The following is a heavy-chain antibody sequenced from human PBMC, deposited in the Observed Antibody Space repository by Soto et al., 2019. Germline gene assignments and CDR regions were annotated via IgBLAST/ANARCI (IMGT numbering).Heavy chain of an antibody. Sequence: GGSLRLSCAASGFTFSSYGMHWVRQAPGKGLEWVAVIWYDGSNKYYADSVKGRFTISRDNSKNTLYLQMNSLRAEDTAVYYCARTGNYYYYYGMDVWGQGTTVTVS. J-gene: IGHJ6*02. V-gene: IGHV3-33*01. CDR2: IWYDGSNK. D-gene: IGHD3-10*01. CDR3: ARTGNYYYYYGMDV. CDR1: GFTFSSYG.